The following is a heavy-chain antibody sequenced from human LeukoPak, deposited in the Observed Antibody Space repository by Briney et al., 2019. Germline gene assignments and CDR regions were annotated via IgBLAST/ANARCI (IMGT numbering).Heavy chain of an antibody. CDR1: GGSISISSYY. CDR3: ASDGGNLYYFDY. V-gene: IGHV4-39*01. J-gene: IGHJ4*02. D-gene: IGHD4-23*01. Sequence: PSETLSLTCTVSGGSISISSYYWGWIRQPPGKGLEWIGSIYYSGSTYYNPSLKSRVTISVDTSKNQFSLKLSSVTAADTAVYYCASDGGNLYYFDYWGQGTLVTVSS. CDR2: IYYSGST.